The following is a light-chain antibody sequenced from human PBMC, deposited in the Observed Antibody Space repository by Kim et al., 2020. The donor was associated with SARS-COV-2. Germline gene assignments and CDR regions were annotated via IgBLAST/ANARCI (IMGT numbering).Light chain of an antibody. V-gene: IGLV9-49*01. CDR3: GADHGSGSNFVVV. CDR2: VGTGGIVG. Sequence: QLVLTQPPSALASLGASVTLTCTLSSGYSNYKVDWYQQRPGKGPRFVMRVGTGGIVGSKGDGIPDRFSVLGSGLNRYLTIKNIQEEDESDYHCGADHGSGSNFVVVFGGGTQLTVL. CDR1: SGYSNYK. J-gene: IGLJ2*01.